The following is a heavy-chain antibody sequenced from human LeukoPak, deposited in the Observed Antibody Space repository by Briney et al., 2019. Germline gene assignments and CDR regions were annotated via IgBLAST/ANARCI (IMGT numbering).Heavy chain of an antibody. J-gene: IGHJ4*02. CDR3: ARGVKRSVLRYFDWLYHFDY. D-gene: IGHD3-9*01. Sequence: GASVKVSCKASGYTFTGYYMHWVRQAPGQGLEWMGWINPNSGGTNYAQKFQGRVTMTRDTSISTAYMELSRLRSDDTAVYYCARGVKRSVLRYFDWLYHFDYWGQGTLVTVSS. CDR2: INPNSGGT. CDR1: GYTFTGYY. V-gene: IGHV1-2*02.